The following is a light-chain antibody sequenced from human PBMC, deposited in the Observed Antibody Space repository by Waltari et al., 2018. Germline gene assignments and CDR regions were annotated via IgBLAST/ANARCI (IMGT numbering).Light chain of an antibody. CDR3: QQYTDSPPLT. CDR1: QSVSRSY. Sequence: DIVLTPSPGTLSLSPWERSPLSCRASQSVSRSYLSWYQQKPGQAPRLLIYGTSSRSTGIPDRFSGSGSGTDFTLTISRLEPEDFAVYFCQQYTDSPPLTYGGGTRVEIK. CDR2: GTS. J-gene: IGKJ4*01. V-gene: IGKV3-20*01.